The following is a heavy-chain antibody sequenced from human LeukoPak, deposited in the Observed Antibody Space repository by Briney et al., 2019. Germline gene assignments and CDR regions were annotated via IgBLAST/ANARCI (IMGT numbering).Heavy chain of an antibody. CDR2: IIPIFGTA. D-gene: IGHD6-13*01. J-gene: IGHJ4*02. V-gene: IGHV1-69*01. CDR3: ARDLAAAGTIGY. Sequence: ASLKVSCKASGCTFSSYAISWVRQAPGQGLEWMGGIIPIFGTANYAQKFQGRVTITADESTSTAYMELSSLRSEDTAVYYCARDLAAAGTIGYWGQGTLVTVSS. CDR1: GCTFSSYA.